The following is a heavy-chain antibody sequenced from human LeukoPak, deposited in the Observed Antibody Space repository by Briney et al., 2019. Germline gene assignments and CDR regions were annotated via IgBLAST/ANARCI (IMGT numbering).Heavy chain of an antibody. D-gene: IGHD3-3*01. J-gene: IGHJ6*02. V-gene: IGHV4-39*01. CDR3: SRSITTSYYYNGMDV. Sequence: ADTLSLTCTVSDGSISSSSYFWGWIRQPPGMRLEWVVNIYYSGSTFYNPSLKSRVTISVDTSKNQFSLKLSSVTAADTAVYYCSRSITTSYYYNGMDVWGQGTTVTLSS. CDR2: IYYSGST. CDR1: DGSISSSSYF.